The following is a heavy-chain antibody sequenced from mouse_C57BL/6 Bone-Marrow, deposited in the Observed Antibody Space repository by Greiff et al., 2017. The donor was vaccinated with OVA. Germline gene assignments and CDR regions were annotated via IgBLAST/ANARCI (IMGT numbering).Heavy chain of an antibody. Sequence: QVQLQQSGAELVKPGASVKMSCKASGYTFTTYPIEWMKQNHGKSLEWIGNFHPYNDDTKYNEKFKGKATLTVEKSSSTVYLEPSRLTSDDSAVYYGATKVYGSRYGGYFDVWGTGTTVTVSS. CDR2: FHPYNDDT. D-gene: IGHD1-1*01. V-gene: IGHV1-47*01. CDR3: ATKVYGSRYGGYFDV. J-gene: IGHJ1*03. CDR1: GYTFTTYP.